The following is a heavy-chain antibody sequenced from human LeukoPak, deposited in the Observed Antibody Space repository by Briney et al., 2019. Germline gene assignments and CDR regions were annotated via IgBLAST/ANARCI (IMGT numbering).Heavy chain of an antibody. CDR1: GGSVSSYF. D-gene: IGHD2-15*01. J-gene: IGHJ5*02. V-gene: IGHV4-59*08. CDR3: ARYSWSASTPGSWFDP. Sequence: SSETLSLTCTVSGGSVSSYFWSWIRQPPGTGLEWIGYIYNNGNNNYNPSLKSRISISVDTSKVQISLKLSSVTAADTALYYCARYSWSASTPGSWFDPWGQGTLVTVSS. CDR2: IYNNGNN.